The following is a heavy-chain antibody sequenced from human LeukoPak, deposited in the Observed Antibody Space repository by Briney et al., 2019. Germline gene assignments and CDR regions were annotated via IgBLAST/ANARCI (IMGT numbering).Heavy chain of an antibody. Sequence: GRSLRLSCAASGFTFSSYAMHWVRQAPGKGLEWVAVISYDGSNKYYADSVKGRFTISRDNSKNTLYLQMNSLRAEDTAVYYCARGFMYRGYYDFWSGFDYWGQGTLVTVSS. CDR2: ISYDGSNK. CDR1: GFTFSSYA. V-gene: IGHV3-30-3*01. D-gene: IGHD3-3*01. CDR3: ARGFMYRGYYDFWSGFDY. J-gene: IGHJ4*02.